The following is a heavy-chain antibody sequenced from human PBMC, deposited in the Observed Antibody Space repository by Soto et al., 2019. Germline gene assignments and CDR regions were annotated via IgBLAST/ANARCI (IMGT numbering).Heavy chain of an antibody. CDR2: INPNSGGT. CDR1: GYSFTGYY. D-gene: IGHD6-13*01. CDR3: ARGPEWYSSSWYPFEY. Sequence: ASVKVSCKASGYSFTGYYMHWVRQAPGQGLEWMGWINPNSGGTNYAQKFQGRVTMTRDTSISTAYMELSRLRSDDTAVYYCARGPEWYSSSWYPFEYWGQGTLDTVSS. V-gene: IGHV1-2*02. J-gene: IGHJ4*02.